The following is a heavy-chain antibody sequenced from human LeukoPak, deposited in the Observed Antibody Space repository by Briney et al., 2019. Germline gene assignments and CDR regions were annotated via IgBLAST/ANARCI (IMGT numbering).Heavy chain of an antibody. CDR3: ARVLRVATISWYFDL. Sequence: GGSLRLSCAASGFTFTTFWMTWVRQAPGKGLEWVANISPDGRDKYYVDSVKGRFTISRDNAKDSLYLQMNSLRAEDTAVYYCARVLRVATISWYFDLWGRGTLVTVSS. D-gene: IGHD5-12*01. CDR2: ISPDGRDK. V-gene: IGHV3-7*01. J-gene: IGHJ2*01. CDR1: GFTFTTFW.